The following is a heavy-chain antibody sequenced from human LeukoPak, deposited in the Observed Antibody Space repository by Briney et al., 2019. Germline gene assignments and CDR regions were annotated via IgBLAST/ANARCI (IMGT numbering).Heavy chain of an antibody. CDR1: GGSFSGYY. V-gene: IGHV4-34*01. CDR2: INHSGST. J-gene: IGHJ6*02. D-gene: IGHD6-13*01. CDR3: ARVAAAADTASGMDV. Sequence: SETLSLTCAVYGGSFSGYYWTWIRQPPGKGLEWIGEINHSGSTNYNPSLKSRVTISIDTSKNQFSLILSSVTAADTAVYYCARVAAAADTASGMDVWGQGTTVTVSS.